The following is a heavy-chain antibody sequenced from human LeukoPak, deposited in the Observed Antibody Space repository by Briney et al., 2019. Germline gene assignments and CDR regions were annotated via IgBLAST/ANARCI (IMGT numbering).Heavy chain of an antibody. Sequence: GGSLRLSCAASGFTFSSYGMHWVRQAPGKGLEWVSSISSSSSYIYYADSVKGRFTISRDNAKNSLYLQMSSLRAEDTAVYYCARVNGSGSFYYYYYYYMDVWGKGTTVTISS. D-gene: IGHD3-10*01. J-gene: IGHJ6*03. V-gene: IGHV3-21*01. CDR3: ARVNGSGSFYYYYYYYMDV. CDR1: GFTFSSYG. CDR2: ISSSSSYI.